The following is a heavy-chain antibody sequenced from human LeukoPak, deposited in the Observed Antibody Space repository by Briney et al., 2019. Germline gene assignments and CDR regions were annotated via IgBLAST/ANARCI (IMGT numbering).Heavy chain of an antibody. J-gene: IGHJ4*02. CDR2: INSDGSST. V-gene: IGHV3-74*01. CDR1: GFTFSSYW. CDR3: FPWSGPLLVDY. Sequence: PGGSLRLSCAASGFTFSSYWMHWVRQAPGKGLVWVSRINSDGSSTNYADSVKGRFTISRDNAKNTLYLQMNSLRAEDTAVYYCFPWSGPLLVDYWGQGTLVTVSS. D-gene: IGHD3-3*01.